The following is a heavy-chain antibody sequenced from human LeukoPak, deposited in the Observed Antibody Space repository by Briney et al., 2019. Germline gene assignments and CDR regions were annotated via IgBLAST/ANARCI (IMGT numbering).Heavy chain of an antibody. CDR1: GFMFSAYW. V-gene: IGHV3-74*01. CDR2: INTDGTTT. D-gene: IGHD3-10*01. CDR3: VTAGGSGSYGQFDP. Sequence: PGGSLRLSCVASGFMFSAYWMHWVRQTPGKGLVWVSRINTDGTTTNYADSVKGRFTVFRDNAKNTVYLQMNSLRDEDTAVYYCVTAGGSGSYGQFDPWGQGTLVSVSS. J-gene: IGHJ5*02.